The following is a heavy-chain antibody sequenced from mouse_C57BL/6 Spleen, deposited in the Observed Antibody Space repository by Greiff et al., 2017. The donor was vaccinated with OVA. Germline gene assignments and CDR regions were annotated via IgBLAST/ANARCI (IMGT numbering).Heavy chain of an antibody. CDR3: ARDASWDFHWYFDV. J-gene: IGHJ1*03. Sequence: EVKVVESGGGLVQSGRSLRLSCATSGFTFSDFYMEWVRQAPGKGLEWIAASRNKANDYTTEYSASVKGRFIVSRDTSQSILYLQMNALRAEDTAIYYCARDASWDFHWYFDVWGTGTTVTVSS. CDR2: SRNKANDYTT. CDR1: GFTFSDFY. V-gene: IGHV7-1*01. D-gene: IGHD4-1*01.